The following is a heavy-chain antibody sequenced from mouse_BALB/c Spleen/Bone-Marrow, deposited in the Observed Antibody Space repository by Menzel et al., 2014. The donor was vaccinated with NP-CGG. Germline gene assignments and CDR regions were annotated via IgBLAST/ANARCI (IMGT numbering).Heavy chain of an antibody. CDR3: ARDSRSTVSHFIY. J-gene: IGHJ2*01. CDR2: IRNKANGYTT. CDR1: GFTFTDYY. V-gene: IGHV7-3*02. D-gene: IGHD1-1*01. Sequence: EVHLVESGGGLVQPGGSLRLSCATSGFTFTDYYMNWVRQPPGKALEWLGFIRNKANGYTTEYSASVKGRFTISRDNSQSILYLQMNTLRAEVSASYYCARDSRSTVSHFIYWGEGTTLTIAS.